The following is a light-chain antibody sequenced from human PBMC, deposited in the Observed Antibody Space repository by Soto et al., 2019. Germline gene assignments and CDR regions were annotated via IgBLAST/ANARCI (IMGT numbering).Light chain of an antibody. Sequence: VVLTQSPGTLSLSPGERATLSCRASQSVSSRSLAWYQQKPGQPPRLLIFDASSRATGIPDRFSGSGPGTDFTLTISRLEPEDFAVYYCQQYGSSSWTFGQGTKV. CDR3: QQYGSSSWT. CDR2: DAS. V-gene: IGKV3-20*01. J-gene: IGKJ1*01. CDR1: QSVSSRS.